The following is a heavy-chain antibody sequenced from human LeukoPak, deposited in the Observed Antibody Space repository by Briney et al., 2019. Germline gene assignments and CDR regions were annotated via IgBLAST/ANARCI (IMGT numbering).Heavy chain of an antibody. J-gene: IGHJ4*02. V-gene: IGHV4-39*01. CDR2: ISYTGIT. Sequence: SETLSLTCAVSGGSFSGSIYYWGWIRQPPGKGLEWIGTISYTGITYYNPSLKSRVSISVDTSKNQFSLRLRSVTAADTAVYYCGRHGIAAAVYFDYWGQGTLVTVSA. D-gene: IGHD6-13*01. CDR3: GRHGIAAAVYFDY. CDR1: GGSFSGSIYY.